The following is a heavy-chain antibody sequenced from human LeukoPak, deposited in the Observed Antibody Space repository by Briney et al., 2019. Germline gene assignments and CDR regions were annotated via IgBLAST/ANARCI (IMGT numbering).Heavy chain of an antibody. Sequence: TGGSLRLSCAASGFTVSSNYMSWVRQAPGKGLEWVSVIYSGGSTYYADSVKGRFTISRDNSKNTLYLQMNSLRVEDTAVYYCARGIAAPDDAFDIWGQGTMVTVS. CDR2: IYSGGST. D-gene: IGHD6-6*01. CDR3: ARGIAAPDDAFDI. CDR1: GFTVSSNY. V-gene: IGHV3-66*01. J-gene: IGHJ3*02.